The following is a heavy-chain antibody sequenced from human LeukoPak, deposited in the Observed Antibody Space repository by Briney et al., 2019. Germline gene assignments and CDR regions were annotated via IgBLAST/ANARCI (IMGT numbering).Heavy chain of an antibody. J-gene: IGHJ4*02. Sequence: SVKVSCKASGGTFSSYVISWVRQAPGQGLEWMGGIIPIFGTANYAQKFQGRVTITADESTSTAYMELSSLRSEDTAVYYCATQGGKLRFLEWLPYYFDYWGQGTLVTVSS. D-gene: IGHD3-3*01. CDR1: GGTFSSYV. V-gene: IGHV1-69*13. CDR2: IIPIFGTA. CDR3: ATQGGKLRFLEWLPYYFDY.